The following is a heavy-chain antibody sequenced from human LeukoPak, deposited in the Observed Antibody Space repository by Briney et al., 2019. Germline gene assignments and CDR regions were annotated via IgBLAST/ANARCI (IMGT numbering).Heavy chain of an antibody. Sequence: ASAKVSCKASGYTFTSYYMHWVRQAPGQGLEWMGWMNPNSGNTGYAQKFQGRVTMTRNTSISTAYMELRSLRSEDTAAYYCARVLGSHYGCDAIDIWGQGTMVTVSS. V-gene: IGHV1-8*02. CDR3: ARVLGSHYGCDAIDI. CDR2: MNPNSGNT. CDR1: GYTFTSYY. J-gene: IGHJ3*02. D-gene: IGHD3-10*01.